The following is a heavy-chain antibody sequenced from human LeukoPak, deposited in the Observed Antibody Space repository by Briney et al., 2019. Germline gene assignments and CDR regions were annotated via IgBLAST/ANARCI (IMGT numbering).Heavy chain of an antibody. D-gene: IGHD3-22*01. CDR2: IYYSGST. J-gene: IGHJ4*02. CDR3: ARVRGYYDSSGYDY. CDR1: GASISSYY. Sequence: KASETLSLTCTVSGASISSYYWSWIRQPPGKGLEWIGYIYYSGSTNYNPALKSRVTISEDTSKNQISLKLSSVTAADTAVYYYARVRGYYDSSGYDYWGQGTLVTVSS. V-gene: IGHV4-59*01.